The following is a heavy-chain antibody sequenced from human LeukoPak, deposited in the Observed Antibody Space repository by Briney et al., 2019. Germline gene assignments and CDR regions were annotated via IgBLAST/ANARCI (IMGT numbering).Heavy chain of an antibody. Sequence: PGGSLRLSCAASGFSFSRYSMNWVRQAPGKGLEWVSYISSSSSNINYADSVKGRFTTSRDNAKNSLHLQMNSLRAEDTAVYYCARDQQAIPYAFDIWGQGTMVTVSS. J-gene: IGHJ3*02. CDR2: ISSSSSNI. D-gene: IGHD2-2*01. CDR1: GFSFSRYS. V-gene: IGHV3-48*01. CDR3: ARDQQAIPYAFDI.